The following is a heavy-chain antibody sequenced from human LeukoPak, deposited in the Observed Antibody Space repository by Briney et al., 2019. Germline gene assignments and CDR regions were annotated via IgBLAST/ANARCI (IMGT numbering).Heavy chain of an antibody. CDR1: GFTFSSYA. J-gene: IGHJ4*02. Sequence: GGSLRLSCAASGFTFSSYAMYWVRQSPGKGLEWVSAITANGATTYYVDSVKGRFTVSRDNSRNTPYLQMNSLRVEDSALYYCARSEGGFVSENYWGQGTLVTVSS. CDR2: ITANGATT. D-gene: IGHD2-15*01. V-gene: IGHV3-23*01. CDR3: ARSEGGFVSENY.